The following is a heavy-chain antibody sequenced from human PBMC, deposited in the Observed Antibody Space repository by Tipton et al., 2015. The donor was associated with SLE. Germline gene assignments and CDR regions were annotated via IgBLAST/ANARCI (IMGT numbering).Heavy chain of an antibody. CDR1: SGSVSSGAYY. CDR2: VFSSGTT. CDR3: ARYFYDSSGVCLFDF. D-gene: IGHD3-22*01. Sequence: TLSLTCTVSSGSVSSGAYYWSWIRQHPGKGLEWIGYVFSSGTTYYNPSLKGRLSLSLDTSQNQLSLKPSSVTSADTAVYYCARYFYDSSGVCLFDFWGQGTLVTISS. V-gene: IGHV4-31*03. J-gene: IGHJ4*02.